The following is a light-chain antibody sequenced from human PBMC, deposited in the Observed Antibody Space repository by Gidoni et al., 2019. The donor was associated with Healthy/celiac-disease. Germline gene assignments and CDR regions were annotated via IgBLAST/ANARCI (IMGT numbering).Light chain of an antibody. Sequence: DIVMTQSPDSLAVSLGERDTINCKSSQSVLYSSNNKNYLAWYQQKPGQPPKLLIYWASTRESGVPDRFSGSGSVTDFTLTISSLQAEDVAVYYCQQYYSTPWTFGQGTKVEFK. V-gene: IGKV4-1*01. CDR3: QQYYSTPWT. CDR1: QSVLYSSNNKNY. CDR2: WAS. J-gene: IGKJ1*01.